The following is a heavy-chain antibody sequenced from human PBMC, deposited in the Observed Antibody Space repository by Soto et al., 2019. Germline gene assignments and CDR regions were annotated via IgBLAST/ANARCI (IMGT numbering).Heavy chain of an antibody. D-gene: IGHD2-21*02. CDR2: INPNSGGT. V-gene: IGHV1-2*02. J-gene: IGHJ4*02. CDR1: GYTFTGYY. CDR3: ATTGLVVVTASAFDY. Sequence: QVQLVQSGAEAKKPGASVKVSCKASGYTFTGYYMHWVRQAPGQGLEWMGWINPNSGGTNYAQKFQGRVTMTRDTSISTAYMELSRLRSDDTAVYYCATTGLVVVTASAFDYWGQGTLVTVSS.